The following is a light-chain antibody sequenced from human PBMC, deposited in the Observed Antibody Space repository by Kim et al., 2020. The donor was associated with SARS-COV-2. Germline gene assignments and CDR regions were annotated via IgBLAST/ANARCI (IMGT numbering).Light chain of an antibody. CDR2: RDT. CDR1: KIGVKS. Sequence: SYELTQPLSVSVAQGQTATIICGGNKIGVKSVHWYRQKSGQAPVLVIYRDTNRPSGVPNRLSGSNSGDTATLTISGAQVEDEADYYCHVWDIMTGYIFGG. J-gene: IGLJ2*01. CDR3: HVWDIMTGYI. V-gene: IGLV3-9*01.